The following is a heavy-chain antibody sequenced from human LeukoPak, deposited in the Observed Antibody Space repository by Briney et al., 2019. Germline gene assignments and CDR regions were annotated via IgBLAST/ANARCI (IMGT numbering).Heavy chain of an antibody. D-gene: IGHD2-2*01. Sequence: SETLSLTCAGYGGSFSGYYWSWIRQPPGKGLEWIGEINHSGSTNYNPSLKSRVTISVDTSKNQFSLKLSSVTAADTAVYYCARAWVNCSSTSCYLGYYYYGMDVWGQGTTVTVSS. CDR2: INHSGST. CDR1: GGSFSGYY. V-gene: IGHV4-34*01. CDR3: ARAWVNCSSTSCYLGYYYYGMDV. J-gene: IGHJ6*02.